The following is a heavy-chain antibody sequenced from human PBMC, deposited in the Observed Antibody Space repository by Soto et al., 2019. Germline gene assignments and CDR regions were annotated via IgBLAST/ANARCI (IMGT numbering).Heavy chain of an antibody. D-gene: IGHD3-22*01. J-gene: IGHJ6*02. V-gene: IGHV4-59*01. CDR3: ARDNYDSSGHYPDYYYGMDV. CDR1: GGSIGSYY. Sequence: SETLSLTCTVSGGSIGSYYWSWIRQPPGKGLEWIGYIYYSGSTNYNPSLKSRVTISVDTSKNQFSLKLSSVTAADTAVYYCARDNYDSSGHYPDYYYGMDVWGQGTTVTVSS. CDR2: IYYSGST.